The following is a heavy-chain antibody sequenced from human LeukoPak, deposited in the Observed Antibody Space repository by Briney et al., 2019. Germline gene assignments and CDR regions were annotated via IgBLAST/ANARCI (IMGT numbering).Heavy chain of an antibody. J-gene: IGHJ4*02. V-gene: IGHV3-9*01. D-gene: IGHD3-22*01. CDR3: AKDSTLNYYDSSGGVNY. CDR2: ISWNSGSI. CDR1: GFTFDDYA. Sequence: GGSLRLSCAASGFTFDDYAMHWVRQAPGKGLEWVSGISWNSGSIGYADSVKGRFTISRDNAKNSLYLQMNSLRAEDTALYYCAKDSTLNYYDSSGGVNYWGQGTLVTVSS.